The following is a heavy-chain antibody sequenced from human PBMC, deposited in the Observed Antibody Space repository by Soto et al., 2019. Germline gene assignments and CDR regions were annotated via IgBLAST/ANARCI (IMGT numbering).Heavy chain of an antibody. CDR2: ISYDGSNK. J-gene: IGHJ4*02. CDR3: AKSGGGTTPPYYFDY. CDR1: GFTFSSYG. V-gene: IGHV3-30*18. Sequence: GGSLRLSCAASGFTFSSYGMHWVRQAPGKGLEWVAVISYDGSNKYYADSVKGRFTISRDNSKNMLYLQMNSLRAEDTAVYYCAKSGGGTTPPYYFDYWGQGTLVTVSS. D-gene: IGHD1-7*01.